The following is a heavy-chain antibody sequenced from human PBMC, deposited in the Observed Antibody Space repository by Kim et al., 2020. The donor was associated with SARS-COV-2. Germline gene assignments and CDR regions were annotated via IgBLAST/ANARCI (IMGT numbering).Heavy chain of an antibody. V-gene: IGHV7-4-1*02. J-gene: IGHJ4*02. CDR1: GYTFTNYA. CDR3: ARVIWGSYRYTDS. CDR2: INTDTGNP. Sequence: ASVKVSCKASGYTFTNYAISWVRQAPGPGLEWMGWINTDTGNPTYAQAFTGRFVFSVDTSVSTTYLQISSLKAEDTALYYCARVIWGSYRYTDSWGQGTLVTVSS. D-gene: IGHD3-16*02.